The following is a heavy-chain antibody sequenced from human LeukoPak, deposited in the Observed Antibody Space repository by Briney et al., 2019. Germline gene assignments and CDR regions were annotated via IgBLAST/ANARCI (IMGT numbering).Heavy chain of an antibody. CDR3: AREGRDGYNYQGYFDY. Sequence: GGSLRLSCAASGFTFSSYSMNWVRQAPGKGLEWVSSISSSSSYIYYADSVKGRFTISRDNAKNSLYLQMNSLIAEDTAVYYCAREGRDGYNYQGYFDYWGQGTLVTVSS. CDR2: ISSSSSYI. V-gene: IGHV3-21*01. CDR1: GFTFSSYS. D-gene: IGHD5-24*01. J-gene: IGHJ4*02.